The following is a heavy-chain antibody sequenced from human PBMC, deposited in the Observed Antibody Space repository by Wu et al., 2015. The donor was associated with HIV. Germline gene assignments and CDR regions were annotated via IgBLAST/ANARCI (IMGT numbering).Heavy chain of an antibody. CDR1: GYTFTSYG. CDR2: ISTYNGNT. Sequence: QVQLVQSGAEVKKPGASVKVSCKASGYTFTSYGISWVRQAPGQGLEWMGWISTYNGNTNHAQKVQGRVTMTTDRTTSTVYMELRSLRSDDTAVYYCARVSLRYYYGSGSYDYWGQGTLVTVSS. V-gene: IGHV1-18*01. CDR3: ARVSLRYYYGSGSYDY. D-gene: IGHD3-10*01. J-gene: IGHJ4*02.